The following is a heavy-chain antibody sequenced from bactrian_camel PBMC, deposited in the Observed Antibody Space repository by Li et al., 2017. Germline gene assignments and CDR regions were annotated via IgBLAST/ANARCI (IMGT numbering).Heavy chain of an antibody. J-gene: IGHJ4*01. CDR1: GFTFSIVHW. Sequence: HVQLVESGGGLVQPGGSLRFSCAASGFTFSIVHWMYWVRQAPGKGLEWVSSINTGGGTYYADSVKGRFTISRDNAKNTLYLQMNSLKPEDTAMYYCAANVPCGGTYVDLLSIVRYKYWGQGTQVTVS. CDR3: AANVPCGGTYVDLLSIVRYKY. CDR2: INTGGGT. D-gene: IGHD7*01. V-gene: IGHV3S1*01.